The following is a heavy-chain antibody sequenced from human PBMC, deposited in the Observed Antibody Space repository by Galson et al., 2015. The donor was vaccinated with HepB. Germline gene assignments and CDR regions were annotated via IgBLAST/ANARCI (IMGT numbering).Heavy chain of an antibody. V-gene: IGHV3-30-3*01. CDR2: ISYDGSNK. D-gene: IGHD2/OR15-2a*01. J-gene: IGHJ5*02. CDR1: GFTFSSYA. CDR3: ARDSELST. Sequence: SLRLSCAASGFTFSSYAMHWVRQAPGKGLEWVAVISYDGSNKYYADSVKGRFTISRDNSKNTLYLQTNSLRAEDTAVYYCARDSELSTWGQGTLVTVSS.